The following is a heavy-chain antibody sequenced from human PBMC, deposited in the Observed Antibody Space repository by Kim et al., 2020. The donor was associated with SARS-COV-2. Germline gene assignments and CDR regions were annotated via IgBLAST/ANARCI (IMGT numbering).Heavy chain of an antibody. V-gene: IGHV4-31*03. CDR1: GGSISSGGYY. J-gene: IGHJ5*02. CDR3: ARVYCSGGSCYSGHNWFDP. Sequence: SETLSLTCTVSGGSISSGGYYWSWIRQHPGKGLEWIGYIYYSGSTYYNPSLKSRVTISVDTSKNQFSLKLSSVTAADTAVYYCARVYCSGGSCYSGHNWFDPWGQGTLVTVSS. CDR2: IYYSGST. D-gene: IGHD2-15*01.